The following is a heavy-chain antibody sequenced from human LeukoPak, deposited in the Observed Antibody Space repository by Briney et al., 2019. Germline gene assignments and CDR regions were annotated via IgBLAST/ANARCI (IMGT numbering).Heavy chain of an antibody. CDR2: IDPGDSDV. J-gene: IGHJ6*02. D-gene: IGHD2-8*02. V-gene: IGHV5-51*01. CDR3: ARRGDWTGSTLLGMDV. Sequence: GESLKISCQASGYSFFRYWIGWVRQMPGKGLEWMGIIDPGDSDVRYSPSFQGQVTISVDKSISTAYLQWSSLEASDTAMYYCARRGDWTGSTLLGMDVWGQGTTVIVSS. CDR1: GYSFFRYW.